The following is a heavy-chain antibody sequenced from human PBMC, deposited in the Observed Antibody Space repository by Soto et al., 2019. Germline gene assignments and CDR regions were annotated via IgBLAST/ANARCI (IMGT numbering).Heavy chain of an antibody. CDR2: IKQDGSEK. CDR1: GFTFSSYW. J-gene: IGHJ6*02. CDR3: ARDAVVPAAIRPKGYYYYGMDV. V-gene: IGHV3-7*03. Sequence: GGSLRLSCAASGFTFSSYWMSWVRQAPGKGLEWVANIKQDGSEKYYVDSVKGRFTISRDNAKNSLYLQMNSLRAEDTAVYYCARDAVVPAAIRPKGYYYYGMDVWGQGTTVTVSS. D-gene: IGHD2-2*02.